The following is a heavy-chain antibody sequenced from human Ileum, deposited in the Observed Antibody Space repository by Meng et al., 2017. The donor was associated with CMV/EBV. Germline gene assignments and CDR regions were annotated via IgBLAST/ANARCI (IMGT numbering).Heavy chain of an antibody. CDR3: ARDPSWLPDY. Sequence: ASVKVSCKASGYTFTSTGITWVRQAPGQGLEWRGWISTYSGDTKYAQKFQGRVTMTTDTSTSTAYMDLRSLRSDDTAVYYCARDPSWLPDYWGQGTLVTVSS. D-gene: IGHD5-12*01. J-gene: IGHJ4*02. CDR1: GYTFTSTG. V-gene: IGHV1-18*01. CDR2: ISTYSGDT.